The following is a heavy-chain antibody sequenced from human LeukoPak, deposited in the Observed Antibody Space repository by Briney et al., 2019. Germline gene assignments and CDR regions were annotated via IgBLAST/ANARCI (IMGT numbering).Heavy chain of an antibody. Sequence: PGRSLRLSCAASGFTFSNYTIHWVRQAPGKGLEWVAVISYDGSNKYYADSVKGRFTISRDNPKNALYLQMNSLRAEDTAVHYCAKGSYDSSGTCFDYWGQGTLVTVSS. J-gene: IGHJ4*02. D-gene: IGHD3-22*01. CDR2: ISYDGSNK. CDR3: AKGSYDSSGTCFDY. CDR1: GFTFSNYT. V-gene: IGHV3-30*18.